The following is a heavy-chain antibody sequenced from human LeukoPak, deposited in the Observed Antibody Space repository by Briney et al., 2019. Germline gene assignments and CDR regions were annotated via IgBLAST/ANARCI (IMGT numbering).Heavy chain of an antibody. CDR2: INSDGSSS. D-gene: IGHD1-26*01. CDR1: GLSFSTYW. V-gene: IGHV3-74*01. Sequence: GGSLRLSCAASGLSFSTYWMHWVRQAPGKGLVWVSRINSDGSSSRYADSVKGRFTVSRDNAKNTLYLQLNNLRAEDTAVYYCARDEVGATTTVFHYWGQGTLVTVSS. CDR3: ARDEVGATTTVFHY. J-gene: IGHJ4*02.